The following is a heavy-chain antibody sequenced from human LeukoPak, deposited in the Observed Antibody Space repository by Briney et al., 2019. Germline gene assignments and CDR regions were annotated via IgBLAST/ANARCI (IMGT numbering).Heavy chain of an antibody. Sequence: PSETLSLTCTVSGGSISSSSYYWGWIRQPPGKGLEWIGSIYYSGSTYYNPSLKSRVTISVDTSKNQFSLKLSSVTAADTAVYYCARRSRIAVAAYFDYWGQGTLVTVSS. V-gene: IGHV4-39*01. CDR3: ARRSRIAVAAYFDY. J-gene: IGHJ4*02. CDR2: IYYSGST. D-gene: IGHD6-19*01. CDR1: GGSISSSSYY.